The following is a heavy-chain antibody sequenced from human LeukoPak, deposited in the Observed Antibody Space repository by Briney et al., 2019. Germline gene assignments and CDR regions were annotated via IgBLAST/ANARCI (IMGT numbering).Heavy chain of an antibody. V-gene: IGHV4-39*01. CDR2: IYYSGST. CDR3: AKHSLCLTYYDFWSGYYSPCYMDV. J-gene: IGHJ6*03. CDR1: GGSISSSSYY. Sequence: NPSETLSLTCTVSGGSISSSSYYWRWIRQPPGKGLEWIGRIYYSGSTYYNPSLKSRVTISVDTSKNQFSLKLSSVTAAATAVYYCAKHSLCLTYYDFWSGYYSPCYMDVWGKGTTVTVSS. D-gene: IGHD3-3*01.